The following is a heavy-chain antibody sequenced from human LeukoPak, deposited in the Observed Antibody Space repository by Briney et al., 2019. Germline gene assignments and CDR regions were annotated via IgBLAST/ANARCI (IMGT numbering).Heavy chain of an antibody. Sequence: ASVKVSCKASGYTFTSYDINWVRQATGQGLEWMGWMNPNSGNTGYAQKFQGRVTITRNTSISTAYMELSSLRSEDTAVYYCARVGSGWSYYYYYYMDVWGKGTTVTVSS. J-gene: IGHJ6*03. V-gene: IGHV1-8*03. D-gene: IGHD6-19*01. CDR2: MNPNSGNT. CDR3: ARVGSGWSYYYYYYMDV. CDR1: GYTFTSYD.